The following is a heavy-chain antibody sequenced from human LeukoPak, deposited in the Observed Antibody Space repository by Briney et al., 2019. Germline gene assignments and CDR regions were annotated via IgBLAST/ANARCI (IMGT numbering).Heavy chain of an antibody. V-gene: IGHV4-59*01. CDR2: IYYSGST. Sequence: ETLSLTCTVSGGSIISYYWSWIRQPPGKGLEWIGYIYYSGSTNFNPSLKSRVTISVDTSKNQFSLKLSSVTAADTAVYYCARGGLEYQLLSYFDYWGQGTLVTVSS. J-gene: IGHJ4*02. CDR3: ARGGLEYQLLSYFDY. D-gene: IGHD2-2*01. CDR1: GGSIISYY.